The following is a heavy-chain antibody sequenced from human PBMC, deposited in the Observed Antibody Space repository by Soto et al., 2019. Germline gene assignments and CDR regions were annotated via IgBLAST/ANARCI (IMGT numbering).Heavy chain of an antibody. CDR3: ARDQGSSLDWFDP. D-gene: IGHD6-13*01. Sequence: QVQLQESGPGLVKPSQTLSLTCTVSGGSISSGGYYWSWIRQHPGKGLEWIGYIYYSGSTYYNPSLKSRVTLSVDTSKNQFSLKLSSVTAADTAVYYCARDQGSSLDWFDPWGQGTLVTVSS. CDR2: IYYSGST. V-gene: IGHV4-31*03. CDR1: GGSISSGGYY. J-gene: IGHJ5*02.